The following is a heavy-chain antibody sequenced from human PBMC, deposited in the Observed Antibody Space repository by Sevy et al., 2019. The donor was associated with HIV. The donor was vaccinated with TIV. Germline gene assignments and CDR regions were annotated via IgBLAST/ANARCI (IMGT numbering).Heavy chain of an antibody. Sequence: GGSLRLSCAASGFAFSNYWMNWVRQAPGKGLEWVANIKQDGSEIYYVDSVRGRFSISRDNAKNSVFLQMNSLRVEDTPVYYCARDRGRTVYIDYGMDVWGQGTTVTVSS. V-gene: IGHV3-7*01. CDR1: GFAFSNYW. J-gene: IGHJ6*02. D-gene: IGHD4-4*01. CDR3: ARDRGRTVYIDYGMDV. CDR2: IKQDGSEI.